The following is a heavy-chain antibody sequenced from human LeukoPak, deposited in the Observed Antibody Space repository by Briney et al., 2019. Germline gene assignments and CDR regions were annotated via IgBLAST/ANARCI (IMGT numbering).Heavy chain of an antibody. J-gene: IGHJ2*01. CDR1: GFAFSSYA. Sequence: PGGSLRLFCAASGFAFSSYAMTWVRQAPGKGLEWVSAISASGGNTYYANSVKGRFTISRDNSTNTLYLQMNSLRAEDTAVYYCAKDWKEGSTVPNADWYFDLWGRGTLVTVSS. V-gene: IGHV3-23*01. CDR3: AKDWKEGSTVPNADWYFDL. D-gene: IGHD4-17*01. CDR2: ISASGGNT.